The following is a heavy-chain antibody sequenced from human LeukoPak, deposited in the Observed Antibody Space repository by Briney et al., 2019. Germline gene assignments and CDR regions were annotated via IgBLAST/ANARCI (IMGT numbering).Heavy chain of an antibody. CDR3: AKDLRYYSDY. CDR2: LSGSGAST. CDR1: GFTFNTYA. J-gene: IGHJ4*02. D-gene: IGHD4-17*01. V-gene: IGHV3-23*01. Sequence: GGSLRLSCAASGFTFNTYAMSWVRQAPGKGLEWVSALSGSGASTYYANSVKGRFAISRDSSKNTLYLQMNSLSAEDTAVYYCAKDLRYYSDYWGQGTLVTVSS.